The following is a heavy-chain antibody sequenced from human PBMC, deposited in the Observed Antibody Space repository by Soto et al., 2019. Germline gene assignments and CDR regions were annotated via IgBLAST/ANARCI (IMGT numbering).Heavy chain of an antibody. J-gene: IGHJ5*02. D-gene: IGHD3-10*01. CDR1: GGTFSSYT. CDR3: ARGITMVRGAYNWFDP. Sequence: QVQLVQSGAEVKKPGSSVKVSCKASGGTFSSYTISWVRQAPGQGLEWMGRIIPILGIANYAQKFQGRVTITVDKSTSRAYMELSSLRSEDTAVYYCARGITMVRGAYNWFDPWGQGTLLTVSS. V-gene: IGHV1-69*02. CDR2: IIPILGIA.